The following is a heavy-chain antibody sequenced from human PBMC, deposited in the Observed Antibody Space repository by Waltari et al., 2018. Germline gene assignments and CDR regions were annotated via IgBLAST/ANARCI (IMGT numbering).Heavy chain of an antibody. CDR1: GYPFTGYY. CDR3: ARWGMVGGATMVDY. D-gene: IGHD1-26*01. V-gene: IGHV1-2*02. J-gene: IGHJ4*02. CDR2: INPNSGGT. Sequence: QVQLVQSGAEVKKPGASVTVSCRASGYPFTGYYMHWVRKAPGQGLEWMGWINPNSGGTNYAQKFQGRVTMTRDTSISTAYMELSRLRSDDTAVYYCARWGMVGGATMVDYWGQGTLVTVSS.